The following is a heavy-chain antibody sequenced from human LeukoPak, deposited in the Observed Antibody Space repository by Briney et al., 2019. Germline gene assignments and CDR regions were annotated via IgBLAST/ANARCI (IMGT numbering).Heavy chain of an antibody. CDR2: IYYSGST. Sequence: SETLSLTCTVSGGSISSGGYYWSWIRQHPGKGLEWIGYIYYSGSTYYNPSLKSRVTISVDTSKNQFSLKLSSVTAADTAVYYCARFPLVYYDSSGYYHWGQGTLVTVSS. J-gene: IGHJ5*02. D-gene: IGHD3-22*01. CDR3: ARFPLVYYDSSGYYH. V-gene: IGHV4-31*03. CDR1: GGSISSGGYY.